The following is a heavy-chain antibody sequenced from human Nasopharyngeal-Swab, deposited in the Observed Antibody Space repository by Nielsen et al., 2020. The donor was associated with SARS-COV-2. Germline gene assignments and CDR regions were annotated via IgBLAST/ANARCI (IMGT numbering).Heavy chain of an antibody. CDR3: ARGCSSTSSPQGVGWFDP. V-gene: IGHV1-3*01. CDR2: INAGNGNT. D-gene: IGHD2-2*01. J-gene: IGHJ5*02. Sequence: WVRQAPGQRLEWMGWINAGNGNTKYSQKFQGRVTITRDTSASTAYMELSSLRSEDTAVYYCARGCSSTSSPQGVGWFDPWGQGTLVTVSS.